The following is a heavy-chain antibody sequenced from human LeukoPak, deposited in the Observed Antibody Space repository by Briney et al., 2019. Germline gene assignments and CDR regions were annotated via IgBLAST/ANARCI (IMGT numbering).Heavy chain of an antibody. J-gene: IGHJ4*02. CDR2: ISSSSSYI. CDR3: AREVDTAMALDY. D-gene: IGHD5-18*01. Sequence: GGSLRLSCAASGFTFSSYSMNWVRQAPGKGLEWVSSISSSSSYIYYADSVKGRFTISRDNAKNSLYLQMNSLRAEDTAVYYCAREVDTAMALDYWGQGTLVTVSS. CDR1: GFTFSSYS. V-gene: IGHV3-21*01.